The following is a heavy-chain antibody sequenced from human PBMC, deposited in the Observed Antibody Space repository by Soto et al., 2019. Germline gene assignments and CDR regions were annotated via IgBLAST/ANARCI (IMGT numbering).Heavy chain of an antibody. D-gene: IGHD6-25*01. CDR1: GFTFSSYG. J-gene: IGHJ4*02. V-gene: IGHV3-33*01. CDR2: IWYDGSNK. Sequence: ESGGGVVQPGRSLRLSCAASGFTFSSYGMHWVRQAPGKGLEWVAVIWYDGSNKYYADSVKGRFTISRDNSKNTLYLQMNSLRAEDTAVYYCARDSAVTAFDYWGQGTLVTVSS. CDR3: ARDSAVTAFDY.